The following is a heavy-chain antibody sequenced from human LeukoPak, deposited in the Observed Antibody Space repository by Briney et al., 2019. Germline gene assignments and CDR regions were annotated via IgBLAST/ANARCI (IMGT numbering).Heavy chain of an antibody. CDR1: GFTATRYA. Sequence: GGSLRLSCAASGFTATRYAMSWVRQAPGEGLEWVAAINNNNPYYGDSVRGRFTISRDTSGNTVYLQMNNLRAGDTAIYYCAKDHPSSGWPAFESWGQGTLVTVSS. V-gene: IGHV3-23*05. CDR3: AKDHPSSGWPAFES. D-gene: IGHD6-25*01. CDR2: INNNNP. J-gene: IGHJ4*02.